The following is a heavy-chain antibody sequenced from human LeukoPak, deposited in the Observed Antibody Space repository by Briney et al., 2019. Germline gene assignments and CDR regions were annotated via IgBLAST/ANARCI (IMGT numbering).Heavy chain of an antibody. CDR2: IYFTGST. V-gene: IGHV4-4*07. D-gene: IGHD4-17*01. CDR3: ARVAYGDYYFDY. Sequence: PSETLSLTCTVPGGSISNYYWSWIRQPAEKGLEWIGRIYFTGSTNYNPSLKSRVTMSVDTSKNQFSLKLTSVTAADTAIYYCARVAYGDYYFDYWGQGTLVTVSS. J-gene: IGHJ4*02. CDR1: GGSISNYY.